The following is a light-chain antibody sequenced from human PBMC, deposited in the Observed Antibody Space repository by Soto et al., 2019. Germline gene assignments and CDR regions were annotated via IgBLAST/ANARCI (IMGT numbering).Light chain of an antibody. V-gene: IGKV4-1*01. CDR2: WAS. CDR1: QSVLYRSNNKNY. Sequence: DIVMTQSPDSLAVSLGERATINCKSSQSVLYRSNNKNYLAWYQQKPGQPPKLLIYWASTRESGVPDRFSGSGSGKDFTLTISSLEAEDVAVYYCQKYYSSPYTFGQGTKLEIK. CDR3: QKYYSSPYT. J-gene: IGKJ2*01.